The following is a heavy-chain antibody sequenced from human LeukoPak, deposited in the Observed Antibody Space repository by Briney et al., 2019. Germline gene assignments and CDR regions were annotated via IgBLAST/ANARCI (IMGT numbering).Heavy chain of an antibody. CDR2: IYHSGTT. D-gene: IGHD6-13*01. Sequence: PSETLSLTCTVSGSSISNNNYHWGWVRQPPGRGLEWIGSIYHSGTTYYNPSLKSRVTISVDTSMNQFSLKLSSVTAADTAVYYCASGYWPAADYWGQGTLVTVSS. CDR1: GSSISNNNYH. V-gene: IGHV4-39*07. J-gene: IGHJ4*02. CDR3: ASGYWPAADY.